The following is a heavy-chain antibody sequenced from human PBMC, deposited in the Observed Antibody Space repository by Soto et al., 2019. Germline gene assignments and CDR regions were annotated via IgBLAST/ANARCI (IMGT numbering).Heavy chain of an antibody. CDR1: GESISSSSYY. Sequence: SETLSLTCIVSGESISSSSYYCGWILHPPGKGLEWIGSIYHSGRTYYNPSLKSRVSISIDTSKNQFSLKLSSVTAADTALYYCARQRTTVVTQAYFDYWGQGALVT. CDR2: IYHSGRT. J-gene: IGHJ4*02. V-gene: IGHV4-39*01. CDR3: ARQRTTVVTQAYFDY. D-gene: IGHD2-21*02.